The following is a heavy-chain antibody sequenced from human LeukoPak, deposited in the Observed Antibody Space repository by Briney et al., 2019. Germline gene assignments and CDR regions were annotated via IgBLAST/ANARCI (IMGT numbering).Heavy chain of an antibody. D-gene: IGHD3-9*01. CDR3: ARDLYDIMTGYYKVFDY. J-gene: IGHJ4*02. CDR2: IHYSGST. V-gene: IGHV4-39*07. CDR1: GGSISSSSYY. Sequence: PSETLSLTCTVSGGSISSSSYYWGWIRQPPGKGLEWIGSIHYSGSTYYNPSLKSRVTMSVDTSKNQFSLKLSSVTAADTAVYYCARDLYDIMTGYYKVFDYWGQGTLVTVSS.